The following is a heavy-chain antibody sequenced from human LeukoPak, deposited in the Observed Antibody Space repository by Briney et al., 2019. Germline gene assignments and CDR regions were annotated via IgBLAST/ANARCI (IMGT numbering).Heavy chain of an antibody. Sequence: SETLSLTCTVSGGSFSSYYWSWIRQPPGKGPEWIGYIYYSGSTNYNPSLKSRVTISLDTSKNQFSLKLSSVTAADTAVYYCVRAVGPVGGYDSPWGQGTLVTVPS. CDR3: VRAVGPVGGYDSP. J-gene: IGHJ5*02. CDR1: GGSFSSYY. V-gene: IGHV4-59*01. D-gene: IGHD5-12*01. CDR2: IYYSGST.